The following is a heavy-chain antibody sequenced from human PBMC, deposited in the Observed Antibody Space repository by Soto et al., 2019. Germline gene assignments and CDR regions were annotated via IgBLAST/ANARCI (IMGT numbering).Heavy chain of an antibody. Sequence: SETLSLTCTVSGGSISSSSYYWGWIRQPPGKGLEWIGSIYYSGSTYYNPSLKSRATISVDTSKNQFSLKLSSVTAADTAVYYCARTSIVGAITGSYYYYGMDVWGQGTTVTVSS. D-gene: IGHD1-26*01. CDR2: IYYSGST. CDR1: GGSISSSSYY. V-gene: IGHV4-39*01. CDR3: ARTSIVGAITGSYYYYGMDV. J-gene: IGHJ6*02.